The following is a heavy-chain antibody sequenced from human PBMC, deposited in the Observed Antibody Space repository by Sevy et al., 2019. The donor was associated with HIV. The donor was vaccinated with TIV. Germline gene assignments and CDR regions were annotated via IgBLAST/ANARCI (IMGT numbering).Heavy chain of an antibody. V-gene: IGHV3-53*01. CDR3: ANHASDYDSSGYLERDAFDI. CDR2: IYSDGST. J-gene: IGHJ3*02. D-gene: IGHD3-22*01. CDR1: GFTVSDNY. Sequence: QLGGPLRLSCAASGFTVSDNYMSWVRQAPGKGLEWVSVIYSDGSTYYADSVKGRFTISRDNSKNTLYLQMNSLRAEDTAVYYCANHASDYDSSGYLERDAFDIWGQGTMVTVSS.